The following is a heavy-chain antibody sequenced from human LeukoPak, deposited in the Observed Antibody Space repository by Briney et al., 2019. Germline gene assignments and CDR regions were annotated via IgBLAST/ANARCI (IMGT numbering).Heavy chain of an antibody. CDR1: GFTFSSYG. CDR3: AKRHTTGWYLFDC. D-gene: IGHD6-19*01. J-gene: IGHJ4*02. Sequence: GGPLRLSCAASGFTFSSYGMHWVRQAPGKGLEWVAFIRYDGSNKYYADSVKGRFTISRDSSENTLFLEMNSLRVEDTAVYYCAKRHTTGWYLFDCWGQGTLVTVSS. V-gene: IGHV3-30*02. CDR2: IRYDGSNK.